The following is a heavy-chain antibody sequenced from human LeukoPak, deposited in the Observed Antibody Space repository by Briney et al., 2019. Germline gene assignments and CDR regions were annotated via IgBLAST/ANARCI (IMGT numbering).Heavy chain of an antibody. J-gene: IGHJ3*02. CDR1: GFTFSTYD. Sequence: GGSLRLSCAASGFTFSTYDMSWVRQAPGKGLEWVSAISGSGGSTFYADSVKGRFTISRDNSKNTLYLQMNSLRAEDTAVYYCARVIVATPDAFDIWGQGTMVTVSS. D-gene: IGHD5-12*01. V-gene: IGHV3-23*01. CDR3: ARVIVATPDAFDI. CDR2: ISGSGGST.